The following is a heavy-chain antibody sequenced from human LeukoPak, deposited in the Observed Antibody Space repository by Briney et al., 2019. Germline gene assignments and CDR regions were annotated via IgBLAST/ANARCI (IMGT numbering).Heavy chain of an antibody. CDR3: ARESVRRRRGYYYYGMDV. D-gene: IGHD4-17*01. CDR2: IYYSGST. CDR1: GGSISSGDYY. J-gene: IGHJ6*04. V-gene: IGHV4-30-4*01. Sequence: SQTLSLTCTVSGGSISSGDYYWSWIRQPPGKGLEWIGYIYYSGSTYYNPSLKSRVTISVDTSKNQFSLKLSSVTAADTAVYYCARESVRRRRGYYYYGMDVWGKGTTATVSS.